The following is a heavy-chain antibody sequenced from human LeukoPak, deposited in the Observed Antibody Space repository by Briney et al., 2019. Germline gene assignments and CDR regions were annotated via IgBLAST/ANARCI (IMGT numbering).Heavy chain of an antibody. Sequence: GGFLRLSCAASGFTFSSYGMHWVRQAPGKGLEWVAVIWYDGSNKYYADSVKGRFTISRDNSKNTLYLQMNSLRAEDTAVYYCAKGGQQVVRWWFDPWGQGTLVTVSS. CDR1: GFTFSSYG. V-gene: IGHV3-30*02. CDR2: IWYDGSNK. CDR3: AKGGQQVVRWWFDP. D-gene: IGHD6-13*01. J-gene: IGHJ5*02.